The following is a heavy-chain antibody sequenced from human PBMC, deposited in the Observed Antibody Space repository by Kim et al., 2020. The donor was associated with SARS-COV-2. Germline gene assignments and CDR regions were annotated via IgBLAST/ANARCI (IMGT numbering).Heavy chain of an antibody. CDR1: GFTFSSYS. CDR3: ARDEGPGDGFDP. D-gene: IGHD3-10*01. J-gene: IGHJ5*02. Sequence: GGSLRLSCAASGFTFSSYSMNWVRQAPGKGLEWVSSISSSSSYIYYADSVKGRFTISRDNAKNSLYLQMNSLRAEDTAVYYCARDEGPGDGFDPWGQGTLVTVSS. CDR2: ISSSSSYI. V-gene: IGHV3-21*01.